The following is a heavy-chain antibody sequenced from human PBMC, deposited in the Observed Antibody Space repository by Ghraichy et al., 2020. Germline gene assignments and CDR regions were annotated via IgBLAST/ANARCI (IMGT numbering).Heavy chain of an antibody. CDR3: ARGGAVAGKGYYYGMDV. J-gene: IGHJ6*02. V-gene: IGHV3-7*01. CDR2: IKQDGSEK. D-gene: IGHD6-19*01. Sequence: GGSLRLSCAASGFTFSSYWMSWVRQAPGKGLEWVANIKQDGSEKYYVDSVKGRFTIYRDNAKNSLYLQMNSLRAEDTAVYYCARGGAVAGKGYYYGMDVWGQGTTVTVSS. CDR1: GFTFSSYW.